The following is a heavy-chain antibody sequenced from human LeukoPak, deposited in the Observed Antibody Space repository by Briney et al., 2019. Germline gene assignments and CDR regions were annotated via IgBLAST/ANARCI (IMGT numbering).Heavy chain of an antibody. CDR2: ISSSSSYI. J-gene: IGHJ6*03. V-gene: IGHV3-21*01. CDR1: GFTFSSYS. CDR3: ARGIYYYYMDV. Sequence: PGGSLRLSCAASGFTFSSYSMNWVRQAPGKGLEWVSSISSSSSYIYYADSVKGRFTISRDNSKNTLYLQMNSLRVEDTSMYYCARGIYYYYMDVWGKGTTVTVSS.